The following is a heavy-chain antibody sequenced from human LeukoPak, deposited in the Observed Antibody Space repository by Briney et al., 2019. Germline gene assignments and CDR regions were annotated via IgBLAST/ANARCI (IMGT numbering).Heavy chain of an antibody. Sequence: SETLSLTCAVYGGSFSGYYWSWIRQPPGKGLEWIGEINHSGSTNYNPSLKSRVTISVDTSKNQFSLKLSSVTAADTAVYHCARDILTGYCFDYWGQGTLVTVSS. V-gene: IGHV4-34*01. D-gene: IGHD3-9*01. CDR3: ARDILTGYCFDY. CDR1: GGSFSGYY. J-gene: IGHJ4*02. CDR2: INHSGST.